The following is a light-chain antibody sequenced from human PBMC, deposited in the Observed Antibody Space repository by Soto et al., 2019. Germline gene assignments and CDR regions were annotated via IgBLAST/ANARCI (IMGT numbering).Light chain of an antibody. Sequence: AIQITHSPSLLSASVGNRVTVTCRASQGIRNDLGWYQQKPGKAPKLLIYAASSLQSGVPSRFSGSGSGTDFTLTISSLQPEDFATYYCLQDYNHPWTFGQGTKVDI. V-gene: IGKV1-6*01. J-gene: IGKJ1*01. CDR3: LQDYNHPWT. CDR1: QGIRND. CDR2: AAS.